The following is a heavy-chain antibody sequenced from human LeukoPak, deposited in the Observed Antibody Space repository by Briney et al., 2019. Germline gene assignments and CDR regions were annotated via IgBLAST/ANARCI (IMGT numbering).Heavy chain of an antibody. CDR3: ASQRGYSYGYGR. Sequence: SVKVSCKASGYTFTGYYMHWVRQAPGQGLEWMGGIIPIFGTANYAQKFQGRVTITADESTSTAYMELSSLRSEDTAVYYCASQRGYSYGYGRWGQGTLVTVSS. D-gene: IGHD5-18*01. CDR1: GYTFTGYY. J-gene: IGHJ4*02. V-gene: IGHV1-69*13. CDR2: IIPIFGTA.